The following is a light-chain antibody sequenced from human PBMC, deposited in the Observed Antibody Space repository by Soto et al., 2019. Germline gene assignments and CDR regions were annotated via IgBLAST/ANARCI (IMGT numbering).Light chain of an antibody. CDR3: QQYNFYSWT. CDR2: DAS. J-gene: IGKJ1*01. CDR1: QSISSW. V-gene: IGKV1-5*01. Sequence: DIQMTQSPSTLSASVGDRITITCRASQSISSWLAWYQQKPGKAPKLLIYDASSLESGVPARFSGSGSGTEFTLTISSLQPADFATYYCQQYNFYSWTFGQGTKVEIK.